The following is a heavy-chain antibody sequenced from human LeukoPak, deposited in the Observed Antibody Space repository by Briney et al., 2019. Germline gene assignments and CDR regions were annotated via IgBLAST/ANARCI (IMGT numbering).Heavy chain of an antibody. Sequence: GGSLRLSCAASGFTFSSYAMSWVRQAPGKGLEWVSAISGSGGSTYYADSVKGRFTISGDNSKNTLYLQMNSLRAEDTAVYYCAKDRDYDFWSGYTSPGGYWGQGTLVTVSS. D-gene: IGHD3-3*01. CDR2: ISGSGGST. J-gene: IGHJ4*02. CDR3: AKDRDYDFWSGYTSPGGY. CDR1: GFTFSSYA. V-gene: IGHV3-23*01.